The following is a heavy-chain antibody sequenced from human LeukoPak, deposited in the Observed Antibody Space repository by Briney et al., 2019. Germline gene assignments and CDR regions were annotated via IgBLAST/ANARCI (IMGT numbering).Heavy chain of an antibody. CDR2: IYSGGST. CDR1: GFTVSSNF. D-gene: IGHD3/OR15-3a*01. J-gene: IGHJ4*02. CDR3: ARYDSGTGFLDY. V-gene: IGHV3-53*04. Sequence: GGSLRLSCAASGFTVSSNFMSWVRQAPGKGLEWVSVIYSGGSTYYADSVKGRFTISRHNSNNTLFLQMNSLRAEDTAVYYCARYDSGTGFLDYWGQGTLVTVSS.